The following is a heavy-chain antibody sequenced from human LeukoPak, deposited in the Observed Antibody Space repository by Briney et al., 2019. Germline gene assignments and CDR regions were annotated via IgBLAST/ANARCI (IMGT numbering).Heavy chain of an antibody. J-gene: IGHJ4*02. CDR2: ISWDGGST. D-gene: IGHD6-13*01. CDR1: GFSFSSYN. Sequence: GGSLRLSCAASGFSFSSYNMNWVRQTPGKGLEWVSLISWDGGSTYYADSVKGRFTISRDNSKNSLYLQMNSLRTEDTALYYCAKDRSSSWSLSGYFDYWGQGTLVTVSS. V-gene: IGHV3-43*01. CDR3: AKDRSSSWSLSGYFDY.